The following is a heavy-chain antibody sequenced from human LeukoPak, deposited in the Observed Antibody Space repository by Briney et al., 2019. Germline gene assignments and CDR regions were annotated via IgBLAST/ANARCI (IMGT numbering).Heavy chain of an antibody. D-gene: IGHD3-22*01. CDR2: ISYAGSNK. CDR3: AKDRGSSGYHLDS. Sequence: GGSLRLSCAASGFSFSSFGMHWVCQAPGKGLEWVAVISYAGSNKYYADSVKGRFTISRDNSKNTLYLQMNSLRAEDTAVYYCAKDRGSSGYHLDSWGQGTLVTVSS. V-gene: IGHV3-30*18. J-gene: IGHJ4*02. CDR1: GFSFSSFG.